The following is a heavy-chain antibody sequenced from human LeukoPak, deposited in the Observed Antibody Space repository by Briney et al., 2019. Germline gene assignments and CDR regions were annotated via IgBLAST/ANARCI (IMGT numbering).Heavy chain of an antibody. CDR2: IRSKAYGGTT. V-gene: IGHV3-49*04. D-gene: IGHD3-10*01. CDR1: GFTFGDYA. J-gene: IGHJ4*02. CDR3: TRNGGAGSYYLGIDDY. Sequence: PGGSLRLSCTASGFTFGDYAMSWVRQAPGKGLEWVGFIRSKAYGGTTEYAASVKGRFTISRDDSKSIAYLQMNSLKTEDTAVYYCTRNGGAGSYYLGIDDYWGQGTLVTVSS.